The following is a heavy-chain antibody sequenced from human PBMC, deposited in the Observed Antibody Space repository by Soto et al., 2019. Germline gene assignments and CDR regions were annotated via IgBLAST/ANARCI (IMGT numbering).Heavy chain of an antibody. CDR1: GYTFTSYG. J-gene: IGHJ5*02. V-gene: IGHV1-18*04. CDR3: ARDTQQDSNGYYLEWFDP. Sequence: ASVKVSCTASGYTFTSYGISWVRQAPGQGLEWMGWISAYNGNTNYAQELQGRVTMTTDTSTSTAYMELRSLRSDDTAVYYCARDTQQDSNGYYLEWFDPWGQGHLVTVSS. CDR2: ISAYNGNT. D-gene: IGHD3-22*01.